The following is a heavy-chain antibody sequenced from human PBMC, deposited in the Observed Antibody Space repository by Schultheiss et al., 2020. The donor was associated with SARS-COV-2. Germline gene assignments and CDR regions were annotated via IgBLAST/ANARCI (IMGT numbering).Heavy chain of an antibody. J-gene: IGHJ4*02. Sequence: GGSLRLSCAASGFTFSSYGMHWVRQVPGKGLEWVAVIWYDGSNKYYADSVKGRFTISRDNSKNTLYLQMNSLRAEDTAVYYCARAFGPSVRIAVATLPGYWGQGTLVTVSS. CDR3: ARAFGPSVRIAVATLPGY. CDR2: IWYDGSNK. V-gene: IGHV3-33*01. D-gene: IGHD6-19*01. CDR1: GFTFSSYG.